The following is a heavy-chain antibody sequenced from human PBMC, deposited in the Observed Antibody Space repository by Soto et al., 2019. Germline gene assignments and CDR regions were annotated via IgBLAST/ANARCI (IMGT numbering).Heavy chain of an antibody. CDR3: ARGRLHLGELSFNYFDF. D-gene: IGHD3-16*02. CDR1: GGSFSGYF. CDR2: INQSGST. Sequence: PSETLSLTCAVYGGSFSGYFWSWIRQPPGKGLEWIGEINQSGSTNYIPSLKSRVTISIDTSKNQFSLKLCSVTVADTAVYYCARGRLHLGELSFNYFDFWGQGTLVTVPQ. V-gene: IGHV4-34*01. J-gene: IGHJ4*02.